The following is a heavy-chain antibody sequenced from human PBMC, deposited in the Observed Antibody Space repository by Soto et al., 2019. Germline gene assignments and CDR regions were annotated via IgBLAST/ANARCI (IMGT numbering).Heavy chain of an antibody. Sequence: GRYLELSCAASGVTFGGDCMSGVGQVPGKGLEWVANIKQDVSDKYYMDSVKGRFTISRDNAKNSLYLQMNSLRVEETAVCYLRQIDVQEPLAYCGQGTPGTVSS. CDR1: GVTFGGDC. V-gene: IGHV3-7*01. D-gene: IGHD6-25*01. CDR3: RQIDVQEPLAY. J-gene: IGHJ4*02. CDR2: IKQDVSDK.